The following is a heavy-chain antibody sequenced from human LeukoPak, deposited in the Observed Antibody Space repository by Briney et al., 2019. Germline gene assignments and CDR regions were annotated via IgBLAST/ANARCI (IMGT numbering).Heavy chain of an antibody. V-gene: IGHV4-34*01. D-gene: IGHD1-7*01. CDR3: ARGPLWRGRNYESSARVPKRYYFDY. J-gene: IGHJ4*02. Sequence: KASETLSLTCAVYGGSFSGYYWSWIRQPPGKGLEWIGEINHSGSTNYNPSLKSRVTISVDTSKNQFSLKLSSVTAADTAVYYCARGPLWRGRNYESSARVPKRYYFDYWGQGTLVTVSS. CDR2: INHSGST. CDR1: GGSFSGYY.